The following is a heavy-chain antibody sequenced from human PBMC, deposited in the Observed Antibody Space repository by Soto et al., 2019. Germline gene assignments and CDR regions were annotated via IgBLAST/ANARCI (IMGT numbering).Heavy chain of an antibody. Sequence: QVQLVESGGGVVQPGRSLRLSCAASGFTFSSYGMHWVRQAPGKGLEWVAVIWYDGSNKYYADSVKGRFTISRDNSKNTLYLQMNSLRAEDTAVYYCARDAAYYYDSSGYSDAFDIWGQGTMVTVSS. V-gene: IGHV3-33*01. CDR3: ARDAAYYYDSSGYSDAFDI. CDR2: IWYDGSNK. J-gene: IGHJ3*02. D-gene: IGHD3-22*01. CDR1: GFTFSSYG.